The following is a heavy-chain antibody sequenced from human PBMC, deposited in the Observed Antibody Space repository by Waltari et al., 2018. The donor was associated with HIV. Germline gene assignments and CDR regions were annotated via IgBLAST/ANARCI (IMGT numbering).Heavy chain of an antibody. J-gene: IGHJ4*02. D-gene: IGHD3-22*01. V-gene: IGHV3-21*01. CDR1: GFTFSRYS. CDR2: ISSSSSYI. CDR3: ARDSGPYYYDSSGYASFDY. Sequence: EVQLMESGGGLVKPGGSLRLSCAASGFTFSRYSMNWVRQGPGKGLEWVSSISSSSSYIYYADSVKGRFTISRDNAKNSLYLQMNSLRAEDTAVYYCARDSGPYYYDSSGYASFDYWGQGTLVTVSS.